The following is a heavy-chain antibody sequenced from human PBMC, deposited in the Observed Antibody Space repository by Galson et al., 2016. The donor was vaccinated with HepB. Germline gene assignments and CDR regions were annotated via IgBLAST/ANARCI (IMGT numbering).Heavy chain of an antibody. D-gene: IGHD2-2*01. CDR2: ISYDGSNK. J-gene: IGHJ3*02. CDR1: GFSFSTYA. Sequence: SLRLSCAASGFSFSTYAMHWVRQAPGKGLEWVAVISYDGSNKDYADSVKGRFTISRDNSKNALYLQMNSLRAEDTAMYYCARGPVIVVVPAVLSNAFDIWAQGTMVTVSS. CDR3: ARGPVIVVVPAVLSNAFDI. V-gene: IGHV3-30-3*01.